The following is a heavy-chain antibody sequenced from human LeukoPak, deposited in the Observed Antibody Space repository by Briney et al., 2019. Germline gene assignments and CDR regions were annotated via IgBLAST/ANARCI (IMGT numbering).Heavy chain of an antibody. D-gene: IGHD6-13*01. CDR1: GGSISSSNW. CDR3: ARHRVGIAAAGHTTGGYYFDY. CDR2: IYHSGST. Sequence: SETLSLTCAVSGGSISSSNWWCWVRQPPGKGLEWIGEIYHSGSTNYKPSLKSRVTISVDTSKNQFSLKLSSATAADTAVYYCARHRVGIAAAGHTTGGYYFDYWGQGTLVTVSS. J-gene: IGHJ4*02. V-gene: IGHV4-4*02.